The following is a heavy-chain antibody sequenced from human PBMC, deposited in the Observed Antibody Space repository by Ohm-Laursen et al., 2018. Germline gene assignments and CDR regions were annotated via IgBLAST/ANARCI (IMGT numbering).Heavy chain of an antibody. J-gene: IGHJ4*02. V-gene: IGHV3-23*01. Sequence: SLRLSCAASGFTFSRNAMSWVRQAPGKGLEWVSAISGSGGNTYYADSVKGRFTISRDNSKNTLYLQMNSLRAEDTAVYYCAKDHLRRFGELFVGESYYFDYWGQGTLVTVSS. D-gene: IGHD3-10*01. CDR2: ISGSGGNT. CDR3: AKDHLRRFGELFVGESYYFDY. CDR1: GFTFSRNA.